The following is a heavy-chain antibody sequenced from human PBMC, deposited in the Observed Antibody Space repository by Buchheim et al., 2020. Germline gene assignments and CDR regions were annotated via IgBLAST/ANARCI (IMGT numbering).Heavy chain of an antibody. CDR2: IKQDGSEK. CDR1: GFTFSSYW. CDR3: ARDHFGSTVTTLENVYYYYGMDV. J-gene: IGHJ6*02. Sequence: EVQLVESGGGLVQPGGSLRLSCAASGFTFSSYWMSWVRQAPGKGLEWVANIKQDGSEKYYVDSVKGRFTISRDNAKNSLYLQMNSLRAEDTAVYYCARDHFGSTVTTLENVYYYYGMDVWGQGTT. D-gene: IGHD4-11*01. V-gene: IGHV3-7*01.